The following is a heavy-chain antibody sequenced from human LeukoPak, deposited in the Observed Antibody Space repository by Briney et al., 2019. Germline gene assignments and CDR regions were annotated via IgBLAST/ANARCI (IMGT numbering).Heavy chain of an antibody. D-gene: IGHD3-22*01. V-gene: IGHV3-66*01. CDR3: ARVRSEYYYDSSGWYYFDY. Sequence: GGSLRLSCAASGFTVSSNYMSWVRQAPGKGLEWVSVIYSGGSTYYADSVKGRFTISRDNSKNTLYLQMNSLRAEDTAVYYCARVRSEYYYDSSGWYYFDYWGQGTLVTVSS. CDR2: IYSGGST. CDR1: GFTVSSNY. J-gene: IGHJ4*02.